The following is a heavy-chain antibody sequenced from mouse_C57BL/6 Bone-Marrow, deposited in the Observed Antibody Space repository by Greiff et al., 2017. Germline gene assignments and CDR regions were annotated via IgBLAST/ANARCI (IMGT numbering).Heavy chain of an antibody. CDR1: GYTFTSYG. CDR3: ARAGYYDKMAWFAY. D-gene: IGHD2-4*01. V-gene: IGHV1-81*01. Sequence: VKLMESGAELARPGASVKLSCKASGYTFTSYGISWVKQRTGQGLEWIGEIYPRSGNTYYNEKFKGKATLTADKSSSTAYMELSSLSSEDSAVYFCARAGYYDKMAWFAYWGQGTLVTVSA. CDR2: IYPRSGNT. J-gene: IGHJ3*01.